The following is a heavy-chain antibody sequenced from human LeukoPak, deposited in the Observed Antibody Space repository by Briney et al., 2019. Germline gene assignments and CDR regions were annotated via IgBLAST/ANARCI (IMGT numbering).Heavy chain of an antibody. D-gene: IGHD2-2*02. CDR1: GYSFTSYW. CDR2: IYPGDSDT. CDR3: ARLVPAAIVGAFDI. J-gene: IGHJ3*02. Sequence: GASLQISCKGSGYSFTSYWIGWVRPLPGKGLEWMGIIYPGDSDTRYSPSFQGQVTISADKSISTAYLQWSSLKASDTAMYYCARLVPAAIVGAFDIWGQGTMVTVSS. V-gene: IGHV5-51*01.